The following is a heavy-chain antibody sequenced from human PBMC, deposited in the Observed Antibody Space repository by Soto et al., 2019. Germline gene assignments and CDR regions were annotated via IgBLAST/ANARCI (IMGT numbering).Heavy chain of an antibody. Sequence: QVRLVQSGSEVKKPGAAVKVSCETSGTTFTSFGFAWVRQAPGHGLEGVGWISANNRDTHYAEKFQGRVNMTIDTSTRTTYLELSSLRSNDTAVYYCARTSWRLSFPWPFDYWGQGTLVTVSS. CDR2: ISANNRDT. CDR3: ARTSWRLSFPWPFDY. J-gene: IGHJ4*02. D-gene: IGHD6-25*01. CDR1: GTTFTSFG. V-gene: IGHV1-18*01.